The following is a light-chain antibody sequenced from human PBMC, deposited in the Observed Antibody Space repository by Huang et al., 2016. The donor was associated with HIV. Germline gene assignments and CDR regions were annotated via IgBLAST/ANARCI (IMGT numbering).Light chain of an antibody. CDR3: QHRPAT. Sequence: DIQMTQSPSSLSASVGDRVTIACRASQSINNCLNWYHQKPGKAPKVIIYAVSNLQSGVPSRFRGSGSGTNFTLTISSLQPEDFGTYYCQHRPATFGQGTKLEIK. CDR1: QSINNC. J-gene: IGKJ2*01. CDR2: AVS. V-gene: IGKV1-39*01.